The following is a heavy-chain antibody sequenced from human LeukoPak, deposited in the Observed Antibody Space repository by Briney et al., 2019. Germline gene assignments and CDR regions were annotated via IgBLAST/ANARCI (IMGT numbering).Heavy chain of an antibody. J-gene: IGHJ3*02. CDR2: ISGSGGST. CDR3: AKDSLGTTGAFDI. CDR1: GFTFSSYA. Sequence: GGSLRLSCAASGFTFSSYAMSGVRQAPGKGLEWVSPISGSGGSTYYADSVKGRFTISRDNSKNTLYLQMNSLRAEDTAVYYCAKDSLGTTGAFDIWGQGTMVTVSS. D-gene: IGHD1-7*01. V-gene: IGHV3-23*01.